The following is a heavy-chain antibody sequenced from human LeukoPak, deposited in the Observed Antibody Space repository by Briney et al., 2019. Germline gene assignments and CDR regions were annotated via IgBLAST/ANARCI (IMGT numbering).Heavy chain of an antibody. Sequence: GGSLRLSCAASGFTFSNYWMHWVRQAPGKGLVWVSRISTDGSSTTYVDSVKGRFTISRDNAKNTLYLEMNSLTAEDTAIYYCAREKEAYCSSTSCSISWGQGTLVTVSS. J-gene: IGHJ5*02. V-gene: IGHV3-74*03. D-gene: IGHD2-2*01. CDR3: AREKEAYCSSTSCSIS. CDR1: GFTFSNYW. CDR2: ISTDGSST.